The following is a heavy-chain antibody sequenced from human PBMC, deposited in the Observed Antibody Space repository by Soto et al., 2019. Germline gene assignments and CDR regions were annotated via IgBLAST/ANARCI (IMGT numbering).Heavy chain of an antibody. CDR1: GDSISRYY. D-gene: IGHD3-22*01. J-gene: IGHJ4*02. V-gene: IGHV4-59*01. CDR3: ARSRYDSSGYYFGY. Sequence: SETLSLTRTVSGDSISRYYWSWNRQPPGKGLEWIGYIYYSGSTNYNPSLKSRVTISVDTSKNQFSLKLSSVTAADTAVYYCARSRYDSSGYYFGYWGQGTLVTVS. CDR2: IYYSGST.